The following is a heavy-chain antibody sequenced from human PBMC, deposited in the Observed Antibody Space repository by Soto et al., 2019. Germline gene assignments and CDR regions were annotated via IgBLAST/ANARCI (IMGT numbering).Heavy chain of an antibody. CDR1: GFTFSSYA. Sequence: GGSLRLSCAASGFTFSSYAMSWVRQAPGKGLEWVSAISGSGGSTYYADSVKGRFTISRGNSKNTLYLQMNSLRAEDTAVYYCAKARDSSGYYYLWDNWFDPWGQGTLVTVSS. D-gene: IGHD3-22*01. CDR3: AKARDSSGYYYLWDNWFDP. CDR2: ISGSGGST. J-gene: IGHJ5*02. V-gene: IGHV3-23*01.